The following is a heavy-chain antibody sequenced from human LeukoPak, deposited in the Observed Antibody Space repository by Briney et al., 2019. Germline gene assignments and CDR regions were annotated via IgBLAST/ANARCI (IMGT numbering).Heavy chain of an antibody. D-gene: IGHD1-26*01. V-gene: IGHV3-49*04. CDR3: TRGGVIVGATRRAFDY. CDR2: IRSKAYGGTT. Sequence: GGSLRLSCTASGFTFGDYATSWVRQAPGKGLEWVGFIRSKAYGGTTEYAASVKGRFTISRDDSKSIAYLQMNSLKTEDTAVYYCTRGGVIVGATRRAFDYWGQGTLVTVSS. CDR1: GFTFGDYA. J-gene: IGHJ4*02.